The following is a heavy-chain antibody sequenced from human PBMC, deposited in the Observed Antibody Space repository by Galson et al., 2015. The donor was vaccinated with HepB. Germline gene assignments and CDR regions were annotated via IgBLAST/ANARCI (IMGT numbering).Heavy chain of an antibody. D-gene: IGHD1-1*01. CDR3: AADRRENGWFDP. CDR2: IVVGSGNT. J-gene: IGHJ5*02. CDR1: GFTFTSSA. V-gene: IGHV1-58*01. Sequence: SVKVSCKASGFTFTSSAVQWVRQARGQRLEWIGWIVVGSGNTNYAQKFQERVTITRDMSTSTAYMELSSLRSEDTAVYYCAADRRENGWFDPWGQGTLVTVSS.